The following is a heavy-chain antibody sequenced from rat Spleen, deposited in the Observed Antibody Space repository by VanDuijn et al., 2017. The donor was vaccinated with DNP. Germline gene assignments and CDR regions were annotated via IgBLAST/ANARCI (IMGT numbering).Heavy chain of an antibody. D-gene: IGHD1-2*01. CDR1: GFTFSAYY. CDR3: ARHVSTTAGNYAMDA. V-gene: IGHV5S11*01. Sequence: EVQLVESGGGLVQPGRSLKLSCAASGFTFSAYYMAWVRQVPGKGLEWVASITSGGGSTYYRDSVKGRFTISRDNAKSTLYLQMDSLRSEETATYYCARHVSTTAGNYAMDAWGQGTSVTVSS. CDR2: ITSGGGST. J-gene: IGHJ4*01.